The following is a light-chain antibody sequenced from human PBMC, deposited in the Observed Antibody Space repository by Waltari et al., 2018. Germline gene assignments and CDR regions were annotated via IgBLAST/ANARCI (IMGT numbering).Light chain of an antibody. CDR2: EVN. CDR3: GSYAGGTGWV. J-gene: IGLJ3*02. Sequence: QSALTQPPSASGSPGQSVTIPCTGTSSDIGGYNHVPWYQQYPGKAPNLRIFEVNKRPSGVPGRVSGAKAVHTASRIVCGLQADDEADYHCGSYAGGTGWVFGGGTKLTVL. V-gene: IGLV2-8*01. CDR1: SSDIGGYNH.